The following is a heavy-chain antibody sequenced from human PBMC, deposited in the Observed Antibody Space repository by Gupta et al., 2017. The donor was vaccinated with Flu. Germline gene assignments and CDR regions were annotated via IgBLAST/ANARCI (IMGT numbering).Heavy chain of an antibody. Sequence: HVQLVQSGAEVKKPGSSVKVSCKASGVIFTNYAINWVRQAPGPGLEWMGGIIPLFGTANDAQNFQGRVTITADESTSTAYMEMSSLRSEDTAVYYCARGGVYYYDSSGETWGQGTLVTVSS. CDR2: IIPLFGTA. CDR1: GVIFTNYA. CDR3: ARGGVYYYDSSGET. D-gene: IGHD3-22*01. J-gene: IGHJ4*02. V-gene: IGHV1-69*01.